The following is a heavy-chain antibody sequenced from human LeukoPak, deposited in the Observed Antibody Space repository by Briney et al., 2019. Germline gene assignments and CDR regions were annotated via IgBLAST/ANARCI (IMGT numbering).Heavy chain of an antibody. CDR1: GFTFSSYA. CDR3: ARGWRFLGVDY. D-gene: IGHD3-3*01. Sequence: GGSLRLSCAASGFTFSSYAMSWVRQAPGKGLEWVSAISGSGGSTYYADSVKGRFTISSDNSKNTLYLQMNSLRAEGTAVYYCARGWRFLGVDYWGQGILVTVSS. J-gene: IGHJ4*02. CDR2: ISGSGGST. V-gene: IGHV3-23*01.